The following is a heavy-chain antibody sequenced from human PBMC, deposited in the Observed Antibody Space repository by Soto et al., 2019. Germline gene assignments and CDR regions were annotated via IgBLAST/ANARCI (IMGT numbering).Heavy chain of an antibody. Sequence: DVQLVESGGGLIQPGESLRLSCAAFGFTISGKKYVAWVRQAPGKGLEWVSALYDLDGSFYAASVKGRFTTSSDSSKTTVYLRMNDLIPDDTAVYYCATWHEREHAYDVWGQGTTVTVSS. CDR3: ATWHEREHAYDV. CDR1: GFTISGKKY. V-gene: IGHV3-53*01. J-gene: IGHJ3*01. D-gene: IGHD1-1*01. CDR2: LYDLDGS.